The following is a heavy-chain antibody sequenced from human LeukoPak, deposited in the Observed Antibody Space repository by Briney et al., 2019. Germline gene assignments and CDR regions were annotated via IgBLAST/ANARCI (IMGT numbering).Heavy chain of an antibody. D-gene: IGHD3-16*02. Sequence: ASVKVSCKASGGTFSNYAINWVRQAPGQGLEWMGWINPNSGGTNYAQKFQGRVTMTRDTSISTAYMELSRLRSDDTAVYYCATDFTFGGVIVRQTGVFWGQGTLVTVSS. CDR3: ATDFTFGGVIVRQTGVF. J-gene: IGHJ4*02. V-gene: IGHV1-2*02. CDR2: INPNSGGT. CDR1: GGTFSNYA.